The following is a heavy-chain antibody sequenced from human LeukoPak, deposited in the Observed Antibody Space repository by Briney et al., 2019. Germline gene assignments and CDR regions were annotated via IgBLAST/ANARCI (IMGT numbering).Heavy chain of an antibody. CDR2: IWYDGSNK. CDR1: GFTFSSYG. J-gene: IGHJ4*02. Sequence: GRSLRLSCAASGFTFSSYGMHWVRQAPGKGLEWVAVIWYDGSNKDYADSVKGRFTISRDNSKNTLYLQMNSLRAEDTAVYYCAKDQGGGIAAAGTGFDYWGQGTLVTVSS. V-gene: IGHV3-33*06. CDR3: AKDQGGGIAAAGTGFDY. D-gene: IGHD6-13*01.